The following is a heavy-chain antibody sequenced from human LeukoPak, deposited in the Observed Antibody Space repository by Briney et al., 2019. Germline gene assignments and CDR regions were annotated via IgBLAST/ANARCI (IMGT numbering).Heavy chain of an antibody. CDR3: ARQGLAARRKDNWFDP. V-gene: IGHV4-34*01. CDR2: INHSGST. Sequence: PSETLSLTCAVYGGSFSGYYWSWIRQPPGKGLEWIGEINHSGSTNYNPSLKSRVTISVDTSKNQFSLKLSSVTAADTAVYYCARQGLAARRKDNWFDPWGQGTLVTVSS. J-gene: IGHJ5*02. D-gene: IGHD6-6*01. CDR1: GGSFSGYY.